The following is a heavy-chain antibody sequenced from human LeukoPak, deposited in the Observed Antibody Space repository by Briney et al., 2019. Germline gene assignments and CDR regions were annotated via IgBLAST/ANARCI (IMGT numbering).Heavy chain of an antibody. V-gene: IGHV3-23*01. CDR3: AKNVVFTRYFDS. J-gene: IGHJ4*02. Sequence: GGSLRLSCAASGFTFSNHAMCWVRQAPGKGLQWVSVISGGGRTTEYADSVKGRFTVSRDNSVNTLSLHMDSLRVEDTAIYYCAKNVVFTRYFDSWGQGTLVTVSS. CDR1: GFTFSNHA. D-gene: IGHD2-21*01. CDR2: ISGGGRTT.